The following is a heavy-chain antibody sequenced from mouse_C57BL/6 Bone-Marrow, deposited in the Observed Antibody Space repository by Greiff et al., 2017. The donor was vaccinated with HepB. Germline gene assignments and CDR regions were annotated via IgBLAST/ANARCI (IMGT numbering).Heavy chain of an antibody. CDR1: GYTFTDHT. CDR3: AKGVLRFFYARDY. Sequence: VQLQQSDAELVKPGASVKISCKVSGYTFTDHTIHWMKQRPEQGLEWIGYIYPRDGSTKYNEKFKGKATLTADKSSSTAYMQLNSLTSEDSAVYFCAKGVLRFFYARDYWGQGTAVTVSS. J-gene: IGHJ4*01. D-gene: IGHD1-1*01. CDR2: IYPRDGST. V-gene: IGHV1-78*01.